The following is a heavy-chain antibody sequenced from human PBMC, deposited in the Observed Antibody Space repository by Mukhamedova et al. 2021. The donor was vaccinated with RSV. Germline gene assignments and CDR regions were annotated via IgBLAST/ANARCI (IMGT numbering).Heavy chain of an antibody. J-gene: IGHJ4*02. CDR2: ISYDGSIK. V-gene: IGHV3-30*03. Sequence: VRQAPGKGLEWVAVISYDGSIKYYADSVKGRFTISRDSSKNTLYLQMDSLRAEDTAMYYCARGGNHGTEFDYWGQRTLVTYS. D-gene: IGHD3-16*01. CDR3: ARGGNHGTEFDY.